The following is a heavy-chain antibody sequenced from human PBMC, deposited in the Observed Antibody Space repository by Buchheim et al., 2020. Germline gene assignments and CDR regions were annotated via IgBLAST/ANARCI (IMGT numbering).Heavy chain of an antibody. CDR1: GDSISSGTHY. CDR3: ARGPSYGRDDWYFDI. CDR2: IYYTGST. Sequence: QVQLQESGPGLVKPSQTLSLTCTVSGDSISSGTHYWSWIRRHPGKGLEWIGYIYYTGSTYYNPFLKSRVSMSVDTYKNQFSLQLRSVTAADMALYYCARGPSYGRDDWYFDIWGRGTL. V-gene: IGHV4-31*03. J-gene: IGHJ2*01. D-gene: IGHD5-18*01.